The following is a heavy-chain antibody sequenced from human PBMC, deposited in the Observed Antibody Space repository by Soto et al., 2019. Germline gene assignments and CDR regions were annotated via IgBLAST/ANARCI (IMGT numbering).Heavy chain of an antibody. V-gene: IGHV3-21*01. D-gene: IGHD3-10*01. CDR2: ISSSSSYI. CDR3: ARDSGYYYGSGSYYYYYGMDV. CDR1: GFTFSSYS. Sequence: PGGSLRLSCAASGFTFSSYSMNWVRQAPGKGLEWVSSISSSSSYIYYADSVKGRFTISRDNAKNSLYLQMNSLRAEDTAVYYCARDSGYYYGSGSYYYYYGMDVWGQGTTVTVSS. J-gene: IGHJ6*02.